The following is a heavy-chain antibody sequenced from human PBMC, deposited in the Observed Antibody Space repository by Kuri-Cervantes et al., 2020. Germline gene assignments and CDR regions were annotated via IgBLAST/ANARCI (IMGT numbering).Heavy chain of an antibody. D-gene: IGHD5-18*01. V-gene: IGHV5-51*01. CDR3: ARRRGYSYGLEGDDAFDI. J-gene: IGHJ3*02. CDR2: IYPGDSDT. CDR1: GYSFTSYW. Sequence: GESLKISCKASGYSFTSYWIGWVRQIPGKGLEWMGIIYPGDSDTRYSPSFQGQVTIPADKSISTPYLQWSSLKAPDTAMYYCARRRGYSYGLEGDDAFDIWGQGTMVTVSS.